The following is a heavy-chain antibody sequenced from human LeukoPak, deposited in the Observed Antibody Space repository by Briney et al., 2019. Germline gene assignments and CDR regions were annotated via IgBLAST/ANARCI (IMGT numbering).Heavy chain of an antibody. D-gene: IGHD2-2*01. J-gene: IGHJ4*02. CDR1: GGSISSYY. V-gene: IGHV4-59*01. Sequence: PSETLSLTCTVSGGSISSYYWSWIRQPPGKGLEWIGYIYYSGSTNYNPSLKSRVTISVDTSKNQFSLKLSSVTAADTAVYYCARDLGSSTGQWGQGTLVTVSS. CDR2: IYYSGST. CDR3: ARDLGSSTGQ.